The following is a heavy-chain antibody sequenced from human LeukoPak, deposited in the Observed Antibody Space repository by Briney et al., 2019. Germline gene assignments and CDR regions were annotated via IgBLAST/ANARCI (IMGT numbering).Heavy chain of an antibody. D-gene: IGHD3-10*01. CDR2: IIPIFGIA. CDR3: ARERFGEGHYYYYGMDV. J-gene: IGHJ6*04. CDR1: GGTFSSYA. V-gene: IGHV1-69*04. Sequence: SVKVSYKASGGTFSSYAISWVRQAPGQGLEWMGRIIPIFGIANYAQKFQGRVTITADKSTSTAYMELSSLRSEDTAVYYCARERFGEGHYYYYGMDVWGKGTTVTVSS.